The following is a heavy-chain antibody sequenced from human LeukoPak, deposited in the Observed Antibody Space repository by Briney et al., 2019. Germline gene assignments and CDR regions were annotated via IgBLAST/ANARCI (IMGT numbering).Heavy chain of an antibody. CDR3: AKDSANTYLPDY. Sequence: GSLRLSCAASGFTFGDYTMHWVRQTPGKGLEWVSLISWDGADTYYADSVKGRFTISRDNSKNSLYLQMYSLRTDDTALYYCAKDSANTYLPDYWGQGTLVTVSS. J-gene: IGHJ4*02. V-gene: IGHV3-43*01. CDR1: GFTFGDYT. D-gene: IGHD2-2*02. CDR2: ISWDGADT.